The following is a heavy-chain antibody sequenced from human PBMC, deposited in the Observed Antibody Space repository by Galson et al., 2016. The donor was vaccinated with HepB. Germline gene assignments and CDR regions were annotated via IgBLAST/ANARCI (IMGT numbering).Heavy chain of an antibody. CDR1: GFTFSTYA. D-gene: IGHD3-22*01. V-gene: IGHV3-23*01. Sequence: SLRLSCAASGFTFSTYAMSWVRQAPGKGLEWVSGISGSGATTYYTDSVKGRFTISRDNSKNTLYLQMNSLRAEDTAVYYCAKDVLAYYDGSGHFLTFDYWGQGSLVTVSS. CDR2: ISGSGATT. CDR3: AKDVLAYYDGSGHFLTFDY. J-gene: IGHJ4*02.